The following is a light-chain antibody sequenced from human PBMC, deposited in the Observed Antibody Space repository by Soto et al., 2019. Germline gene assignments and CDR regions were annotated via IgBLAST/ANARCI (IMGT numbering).Light chain of an antibody. V-gene: IGLV2-14*01. CDR2: DVT. J-gene: IGLJ2*01. CDR1: SSDIGGYNY. Sequence: QSALTQPASVSGSPGQSITISCTGTSSDIGGYNYVSWYQQHPGKAPKLMIYDVTDRPSGVSNRFSGSKSGNTASLTISGLQAEDEADYYCSSYRNTRTVVFGGGTKLTVL. CDR3: SSYRNTRTVV.